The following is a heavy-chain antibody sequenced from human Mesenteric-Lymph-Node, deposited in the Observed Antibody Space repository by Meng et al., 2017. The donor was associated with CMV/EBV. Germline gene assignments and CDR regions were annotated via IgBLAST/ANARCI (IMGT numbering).Heavy chain of an antibody. CDR2: IYKNTKT. D-gene: IGHD3-10*01. CDR1: GDSVTTGSYY. V-gene: IGHV4-61*01. J-gene: IGHJ4*02. CDR3: ARGNGSGSYYPPPHLDY. Sequence: GSLRLSCTVSGDSVTTGSYYWTWIRQPPGKGVEWIGYIYKNTKTTYSASLGGRVPISVDTSNQFSLKLTSVTAADSAVYYCARGNGSGSYYPPPHLDYWGQGTLVTVSS.